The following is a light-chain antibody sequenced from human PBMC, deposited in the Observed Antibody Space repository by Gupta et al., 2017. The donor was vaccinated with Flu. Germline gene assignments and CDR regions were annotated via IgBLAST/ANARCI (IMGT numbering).Light chain of an antibody. CDR2: AAS. J-gene: IGKJ2*02. Sequence: PASLSASIGDKITITCRASENISNYLNWYQQQGGRAPQLLIYAASSLQNGVPSRFSGSKSGTNFSLTISDLQPEDFATYYCRQRFTFPRTFGQGTKLEV. V-gene: IGKV1-39*01. CDR3: RQRFTFPRT. CDR1: ENISNY.